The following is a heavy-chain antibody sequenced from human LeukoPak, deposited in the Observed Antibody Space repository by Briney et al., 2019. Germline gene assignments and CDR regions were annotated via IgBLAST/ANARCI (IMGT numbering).Heavy chain of an antibody. CDR2: IYYSGST. J-gene: IGHJ6*02. Sequence: PSEPLSLTCTVSGGSVSSGSYYWSWIRQPPGKGLEWIGYIYYSGSTNYNPSLKSRVTISVDTSKNQFSLKLSSVTAADTAVYYCATLNDYYYYGMDVWGQGTTVTVSS. CDR3: ATLNDYYYYGMDV. V-gene: IGHV4-61*01. CDR1: GGSVSSGSYY.